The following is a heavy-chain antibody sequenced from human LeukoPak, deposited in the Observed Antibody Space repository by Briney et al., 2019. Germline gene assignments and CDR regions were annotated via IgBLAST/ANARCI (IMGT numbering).Heavy chain of an antibody. Sequence: PGGSLRLSCAASGFTFSSYAMSWVRQAPGKGLEWVSAISGSGGSTYYADSVKGRFTISRDNSKNTLNLQMNSLRAEDTAVYYCANSAGYSSSLGVDYWGQGTLVTVSS. D-gene: IGHD6-13*01. CDR2: ISGSGGST. CDR3: ANSAGYSSSLGVDY. V-gene: IGHV3-23*01. J-gene: IGHJ4*02. CDR1: GFTFSSYA.